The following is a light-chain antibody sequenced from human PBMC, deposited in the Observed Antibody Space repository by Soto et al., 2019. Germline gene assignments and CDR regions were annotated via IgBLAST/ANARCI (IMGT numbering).Light chain of an antibody. CDR1: QSVNSNY. J-gene: IGKJ1*01. Sequence: EIVLTQSPGTLSLSPGDRATLACRASQSVNSNYLAWYQRKPGQPPRLLIYGASNRATDIPYRFRASGSGTDFPLTITRLDAEDFAVYCWKRYDSTPPTFGQGTKVEFK. CDR3: KRYDSTPPT. CDR2: GAS. V-gene: IGKV3-20*01.